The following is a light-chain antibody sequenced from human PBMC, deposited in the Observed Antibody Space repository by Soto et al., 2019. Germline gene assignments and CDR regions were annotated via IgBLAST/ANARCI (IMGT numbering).Light chain of an antibody. CDR2: NVY. CDR1: SSDVGGYNY. J-gene: IGLJ2*01. CDR3: NSYTSTSTLV. Sequence: QAVVTQPASVSGSPGQSITISCTGTSSDVGGYNYVSWYQQHPGKAPKLMIYNVYDRPSGISHRFSGSKSGNTASLTISGLQAEDEADYYCNSYTSTSTLVFGGGTKLTVL. V-gene: IGLV2-14*03.